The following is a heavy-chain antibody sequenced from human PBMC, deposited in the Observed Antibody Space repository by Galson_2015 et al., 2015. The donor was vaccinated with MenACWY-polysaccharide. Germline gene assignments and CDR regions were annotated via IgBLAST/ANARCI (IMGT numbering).Heavy chain of an antibody. CDR1: GSTFTNYW. CDR3: ARHQIEYSTSSCSDY. J-gene: IGHJ4*02. V-gene: IGHV5-51*01. CDR2: IYPGDSDT. Sequence: QSGAEVKKPGESLQISCPGSGSTFTNYWVAWVRQMPGKGLEWMGVIYPGDSDTRYSPSFQGQVTTSADKSISTAYLQWGSLKASDTAMYYCARHQIEYSTSSCSDYWGQGTLVAVSS. D-gene: IGHD6-6*01.